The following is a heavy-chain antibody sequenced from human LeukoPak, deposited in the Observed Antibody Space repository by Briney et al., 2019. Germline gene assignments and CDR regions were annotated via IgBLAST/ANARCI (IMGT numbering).Heavy chain of an antibody. CDR1: GGSISSYY. CDR3: AGTYYDSSGYVGY. Sequence: SDTLSLTCTVSGGSISSYYWSWIRQPPGKGLEWIGYIYYSGSTNYNPSLKSRVTISVDTSKNQFSLKLSSVTAADTAVYYCAGTYYDSSGYVGYWGLGTLVTVSS. CDR2: IYYSGST. D-gene: IGHD3-22*01. J-gene: IGHJ4*02. V-gene: IGHV4-59*07.